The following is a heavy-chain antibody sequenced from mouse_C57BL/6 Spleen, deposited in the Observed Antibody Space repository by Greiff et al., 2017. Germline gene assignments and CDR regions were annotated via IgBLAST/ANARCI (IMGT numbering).Heavy chain of an antibody. Sequence: QVQLQQPGAELVRPGTSVKLSCKASGYTFTSYWMHWVKQRPGQGLEWIGVIDPSDSYTNYNQKFKGKATLTVDTSSSTAYMQLSSLTSEDSAVSYCAPNWDNYWGQGTTLTVSS. V-gene: IGHV1-59*01. CDR1: GYTFTSYW. J-gene: IGHJ2*01. CDR3: APNWDNY. CDR2: IDPSDSYT. D-gene: IGHD4-1*01.